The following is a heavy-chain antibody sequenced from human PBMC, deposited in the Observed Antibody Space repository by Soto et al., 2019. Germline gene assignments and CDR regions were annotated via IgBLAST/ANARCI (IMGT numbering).Heavy chain of an antibody. J-gene: IGHJ1*01. CDR2: INWNSGSI. CDR1: GFTFDDYA. V-gene: IGHV3-9*01. CDR3: VKDEISNWYSGQFHH. Sequence: EVQLVESGGGLVQPGRSLRLSCAASGFTFDDYAMHWVRQVPGKGLEWVSGINWNSGSIGYAHSVKGRFAISRDNAKHSLHLQMKSLRAEDTAFSYCVKDEISNWYSGQFHHCGQRILVTVSS. D-gene: IGHD6-13*01.